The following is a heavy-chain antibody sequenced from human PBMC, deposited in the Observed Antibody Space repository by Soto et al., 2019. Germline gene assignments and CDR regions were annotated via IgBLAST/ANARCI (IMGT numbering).Heavy chain of an antibody. CDR2: ISSSGSTI. CDR1: GFTFSSYE. Sequence: GGSLKLSCAASGFTFSSYEMNWVRQAPGKGLEWVSYISSSGSTIYYADSVKGRFTISRDNAKNSLYLQMNSLRAEDTAVYYCASPIFGVVRYGMDVWGQGTTVTVS. CDR3: ASPIFGVVRYGMDV. D-gene: IGHD3-3*01. J-gene: IGHJ6*02. V-gene: IGHV3-48*03.